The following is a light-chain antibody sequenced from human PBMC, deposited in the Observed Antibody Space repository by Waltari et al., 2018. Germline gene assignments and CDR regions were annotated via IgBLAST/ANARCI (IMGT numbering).Light chain of an antibody. CDR1: QSISSY. Sequence: DIQMTQSPSSLSASVGDRVTITCRASQSISSYLNWYQQKPGKAPKPLSYAASSLQSGVPSRFSGSGSGTDVTLTISSLQPEDFATYYCQQSYSTLYTFGQGTKLEIK. CDR2: AAS. CDR3: QQSYSTLYT. V-gene: IGKV1-39*01. J-gene: IGKJ2*01.